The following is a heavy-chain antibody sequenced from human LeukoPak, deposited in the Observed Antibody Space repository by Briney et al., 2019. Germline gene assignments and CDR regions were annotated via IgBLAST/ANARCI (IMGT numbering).Heavy chain of an antibody. CDR2: ISGSGGST. CDR1: GFTFSSYA. CDR3: AKGRFLVVPVADYGMDV. V-gene: IGHV3-23*01. D-gene: IGHD2-2*01. J-gene: IGHJ6*02. Sequence: GGPLRLSCAASGFTFSSYAMSWVRQAPGKGLEWVSAISGSGGSTYYADSVKGRFTISRDNSKNTLYLQMNSLRAEDTAVYYCAKGRFLVVPVADYGMDVWGQGTTVTVSS.